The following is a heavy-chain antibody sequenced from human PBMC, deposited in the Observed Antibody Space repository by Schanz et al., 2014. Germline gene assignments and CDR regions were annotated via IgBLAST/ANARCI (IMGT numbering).Heavy chain of an antibody. CDR2: ISGSGGST. D-gene: IGHD1-26*01. J-gene: IGHJ4*02. Sequence: EVQLLESGGGLVQPGGSLRLSCAASGFTFSSYAMSWVRQAPGKGLEWVSAISGSGGSTYYAESVKGRFTISRDNSKNTLYLQMNSLRAEDTAVYYCARDHTTESYYSAGPPIDYWGQGTLLTVSS. V-gene: IGHV3-23*01. CDR3: ARDHTTESYYSAGPPIDY. CDR1: GFTFSSYA.